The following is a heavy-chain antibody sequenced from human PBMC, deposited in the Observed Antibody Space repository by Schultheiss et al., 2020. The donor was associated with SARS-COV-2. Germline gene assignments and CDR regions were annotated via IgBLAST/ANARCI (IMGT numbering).Heavy chain of an antibody. CDR2: ISGSGGST. CDR3: AKKYYYDGSGRPDAFDI. V-gene: IGHV3-23*01. J-gene: IGHJ3*02. CDR1: GFTFSSYA. Sequence: GGSLRLSCAASGFTFSSYAMSWVRQAPGKGLEWVSAISGSGGSTYYADSVKGRFTISRDNAKNSLYLQMNSLRAEDTAVYYCAKKYYYDGSGRPDAFDIWGQGTMVTVAS. D-gene: IGHD3-22*01.